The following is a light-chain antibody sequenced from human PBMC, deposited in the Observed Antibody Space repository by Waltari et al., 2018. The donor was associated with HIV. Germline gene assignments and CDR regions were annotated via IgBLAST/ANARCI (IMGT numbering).Light chain of an antibody. CDR3: SSYTIRTTLE. CDR2: DVS. V-gene: IGLV2-14*03. Sequence: QSALTQPASVSGSPGQSITISCTGTGSDVVTYNYVSWYQQHPGEAPKLIIYDVSNRPSGVSNRFSGSKSGNTASLTISGLQAEDEADYYCSSYTIRTTLEFGGGTKLTVL. J-gene: IGLJ2*01. CDR1: GSDVVTYNY.